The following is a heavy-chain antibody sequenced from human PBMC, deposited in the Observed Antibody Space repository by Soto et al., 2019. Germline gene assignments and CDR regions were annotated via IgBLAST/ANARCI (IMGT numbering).Heavy chain of an antibody. V-gene: IGHV3-15*01. Sequence: EVQLVESGGGLVKPGGSLTLSCAASGFPFTNAWMSWVRQVPGKGLEWVARVLSKADGGTTDYAAPVKDRFTISRDDSMNTLHLQMNSLKTEDTAVYYCPVYDYIWVSNRYRWAYWGQGALVTVSS. CDR1: GFPFTNAW. D-gene: IGHD3-16*02. J-gene: IGHJ4*02. CDR3: PVYDYIWVSNRYRWAY. CDR2: VLSKADGGTT.